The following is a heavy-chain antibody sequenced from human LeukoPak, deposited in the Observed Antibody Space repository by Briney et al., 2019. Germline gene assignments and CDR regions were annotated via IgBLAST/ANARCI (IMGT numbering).Heavy chain of an antibody. CDR3: ARERGGGGFGVVIKRSYYYMDV. CDR2: INPNSGVT. J-gene: IGHJ6*03. V-gene: IGHV1-2*02. D-gene: IGHD3-3*01. Sequence: ASVKVSCKASGYTFTDYYIHWVRQAPGQGLEWMGWINPNSGVTNYAQKFQGRVTMTRDTSITTAYMELSRLRSDDTAVYYCARERGGGGFGVVIKRSYYYMDVWGKGTTVTVSS. CDR1: GYTFTDYY.